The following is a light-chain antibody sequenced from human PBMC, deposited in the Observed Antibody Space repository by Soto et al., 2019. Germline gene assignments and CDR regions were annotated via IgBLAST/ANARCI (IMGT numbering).Light chain of an antibody. V-gene: IGLV2-14*01. Sequence: QSALTQPASVSGSPGQLITISCTGTSSDVGAYNYVSWYQQHPGRAPKLMIYEVSSRPSGVSNRFSGSKSDNTASLTISGLQAEDEADYYCISYTSRRIYVFGTGTKVTVL. CDR2: EVS. J-gene: IGLJ1*01. CDR1: SSDVGAYNY. CDR3: ISYTSRRIYV.